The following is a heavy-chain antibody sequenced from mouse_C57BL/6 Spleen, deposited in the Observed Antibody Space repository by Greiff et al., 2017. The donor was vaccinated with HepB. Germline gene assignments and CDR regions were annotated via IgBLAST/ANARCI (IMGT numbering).Heavy chain of an antibody. J-gene: IGHJ1*03. V-gene: IGHV7-3*01. CDR3: ASFGNWYFDV. Sequence: EVQLVESGGGLVQPGGSLSLSCAASGFTFTDYYMSWVRQPPGKALEWLGFIRNKANGYTTEYSASVKGRFTISRDNSQSILYLQMNALRAEDSATYYCASFGNWYFDVWGTGTTVTVYS. CDR1: GFTFTDYY. CDR2: IRNKANGYTT. D-gene: IGHD1-1*02.